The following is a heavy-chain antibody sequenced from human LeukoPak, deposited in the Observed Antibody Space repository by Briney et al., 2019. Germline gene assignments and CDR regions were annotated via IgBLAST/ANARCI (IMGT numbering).Heavy chain of an antibody. J-gene: IGHJ1*01. CDR2: IIPIFGTA. CDR3: ARSSAAPVRFQH. D-gene: IGHD2-2*01. V-gene: IGHV1-69*13. CDR1: GGTFSSYA. Sequence: GASVKVSCKASGGTFSSYAISWVRQAPGQGLEWMGGIIPIFGTANYAQKFQGRVTITADESTSTAYMELSSLRSEDTAVYYCARSSAAPVRFQHWGQGTLVTVSS.